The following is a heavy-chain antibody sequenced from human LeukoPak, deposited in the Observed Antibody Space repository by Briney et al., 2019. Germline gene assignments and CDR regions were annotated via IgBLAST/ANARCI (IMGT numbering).Heavy chain of an antibody. CDR1: GFTGSNNY. CDR2: IHSSGAT. D-gene: IGHD6-13*01. Sequence: GGSLRLSCAASGFTGSNNYVSWVRQAPGMGLEWVSAIHSSGATCYADSVKGRFTISRDTSKNTLYLQISSLRAEDTAVYYCARGPLIAAAGTWWGQGTLVTVSS. J-gene: IGHJ4*02. CDR3: ARGPLIAAAGTW. V-gene: IGHV3-53*01.